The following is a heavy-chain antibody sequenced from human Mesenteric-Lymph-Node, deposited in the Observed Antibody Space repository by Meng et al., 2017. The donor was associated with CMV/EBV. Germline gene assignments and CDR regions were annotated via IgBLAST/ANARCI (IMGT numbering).Heavy chain of an antibody. V-gene: IGHV3-73*01. CDR2: IRSKANSYAT. D-gene: IGHD3-22*01. CDR1: GFTFSGSA. Sequence: GGSLRLSCAASGFTFSGSATHWVRQASGKGLEWVGRIRSKANSYATAYAASVKGRFTISRDNSKNTMFLQMNSLTTEDTALYSCAKDLYSSGFYPTTLDHWGQGTLVTVSS. CDR3: AKDLYSSGFYPTTLDH. J-gene: IGHJ4*02.